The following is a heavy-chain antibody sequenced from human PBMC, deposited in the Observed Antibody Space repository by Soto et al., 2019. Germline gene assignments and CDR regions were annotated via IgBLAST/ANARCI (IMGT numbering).Heavy chain of an antibody. CDR1: GYTFTNYG. CDR3: ARAAYEILTGYYRR. J-gene: IGHJ4*02. Sequence: QVQLVQSGAEVKKPGASVKVSCKASGYTFTNYGISWVRQAPGQGLEWMGWISAYNGNTNYAQKFQDRVTMTTDTPTSTAYMELRSLRSDDTAVYYCARAAYEILTGYYRRWGQGTLVTVSS. V-gene: IGHV1-18*01. D-gene: IGHD3-9*01. CDR2: ISAYNGNT.